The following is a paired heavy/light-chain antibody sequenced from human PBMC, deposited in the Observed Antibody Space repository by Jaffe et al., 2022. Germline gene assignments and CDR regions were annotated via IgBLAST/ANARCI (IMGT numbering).Heavy chain of an antibody. CDR1: GGSFSGYY. CDR3: ARRLYYYGSGSYYNRADYYYMDV. D-gene: IGHD3-10*01. CDR2: INHSGST. Sequence: QVQLQQWGAGLLKPSETLSLTCAVYGGSFSGYYWSWIRQPPGKGLEWIGEINHSGSTNYNPSLKSRVTISVDTSKNQFSLKLSSVTAADTAVYYCARRLYYYGSGSYYNRADYYYMDVWGKGTTVTVSS. V-gene: IGHV4-34*01. J-gene: IGHJ6*03.
Light chain of an antibody. CDR1: SGINLGSYR. J-gene: IGLJ2*01. Sequence: QPVLTQPTSLSASPGASARLTCTLRSGINLGSYRIFWYQQKPESPPRYLLSYYSDSSKHQGSGVPSRFSGSKDASSNAGILVISGLQSEDEADYYCMIWHSSAVVFGGGTKLTVL. CDR2: YYSDSSK. V-gene: IGLV5-45*01. CDR3: MIWHSSAVV.